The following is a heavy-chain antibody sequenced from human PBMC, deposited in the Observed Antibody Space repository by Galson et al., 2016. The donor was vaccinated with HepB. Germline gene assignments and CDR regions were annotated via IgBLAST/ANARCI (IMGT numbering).Heavy chain of an antibody. CDR3: ARDRDRSLDN. D-gene: IGHD5-24*01. CDR2: ISAHNGDT. V-gene: IGHV1-18*04. CDR1: GYTFTTNG. J-gene: IGHJ4*02. Sequence: SVKVSCKASGYTFTTNGISWVRQAPGQGLEWVAWISAHNGDTNSAQKFQGRVTLTTDTSTRTAYMELRSLTSDDTAVYYCARDRDRSLDNWGQGTLVTVSS.